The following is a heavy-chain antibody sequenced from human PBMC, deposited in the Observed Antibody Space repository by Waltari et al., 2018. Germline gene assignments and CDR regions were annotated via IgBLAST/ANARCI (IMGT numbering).Heavy chain of an antibody. J-gene: IGHJ4*02. CDR3: ARRIAARPEYFDY. V-gene: IGHV4-39*07. CDR2: IYYSGST. CDR1: GGSISSSSYY. Sequence: QLQLQESGPGLVKPSETLSLTCTVSGGSISSSSYYWVWIRQPPGKGLEWIGSIYYSGSTYYNPSLKSRVTISVDTSKNQFSLKLSSVTAADTAVYYCARRIAARPEYFDYWGQGTLVTVSS. D-gene: IGHD6-6*01.